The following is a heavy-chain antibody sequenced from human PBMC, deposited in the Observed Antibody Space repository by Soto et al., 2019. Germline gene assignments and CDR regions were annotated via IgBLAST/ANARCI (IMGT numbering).Heavy chain of an antibody. V-gene: IGHV3-73*01. J-gene: IGHJ3*02. CDR2: IRSKANSYAT. Sequence: SLTHSCAASGCTVSGSAMHWVLQAYGKGLELVGRIRSKANSYATAYAASVKGRFTISRDDSKNTAYLQMNSLKTEDTAVYYCTRQRGLDSSGYYYYDAFDIWGQGTMVTVSS. D-gene: IGHD3-22*01. CDR1: GCTVSGSA. CDR3: TRQRGLDSSGYYYYDAFDI.